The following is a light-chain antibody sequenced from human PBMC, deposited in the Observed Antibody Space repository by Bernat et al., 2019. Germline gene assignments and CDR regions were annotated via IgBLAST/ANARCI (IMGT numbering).Light chain of an antibody. CDR1: QDISNY. V-gene: IGKV1-33*01. J-gene: IGKJ4*01. CDR3: QQYYNLPLT. CDR2: DVY. Sequence: DIQMTQSPSSLSASVGDRVTITCQASQDISNYLNWYQHKPGKAPKLLIYDVYNVETGVPSRFSGSGYGTDFTFTISSLQPEDIATYYCQQYYNLPLTCGGGTKLEI.